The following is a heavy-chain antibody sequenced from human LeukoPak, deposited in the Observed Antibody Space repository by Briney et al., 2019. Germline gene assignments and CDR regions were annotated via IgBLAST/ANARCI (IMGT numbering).Heavy chain of an antibody. Sequence: GGSRRLSCAASGFTFSNYWMHWVRQVPGKGPEWVSHINGDGSDTGYADSVKGRFTISRDNAKNTLYLQMNSLRAEDTALYYCTRGYVGIDYWGQGTLVTVSS. CDR1: GFTFSNYW. D-gene: IGHD5-12*01. V-gene: IGHV3-74*01. CDR3: TRGYVGIDY. CDR2: INGDGSDT. J-gene: IGHJ4*02.